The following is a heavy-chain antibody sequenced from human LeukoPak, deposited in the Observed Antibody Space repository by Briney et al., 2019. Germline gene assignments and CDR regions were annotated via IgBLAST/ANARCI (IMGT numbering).Heavy chain of an antibody. CDR3: VRDRRNHYESSGFDY. Sequence: GGSLRLSCAASGFTVSRNYMSWVRQAPGRGLECVSVIYSEGSTYYSDAAKARFTISRDNSKKTMYLQMNSLRVEGTAVYYCVRDRRNHYESSGFDYWGQGTLVTVSS. CDR2: IYSEGST. D-gene: IGHD3-22*01. J-gene: IGHJ4*02. CDR1: GFTVSRNY. V-gene: IGHV3-66*01.